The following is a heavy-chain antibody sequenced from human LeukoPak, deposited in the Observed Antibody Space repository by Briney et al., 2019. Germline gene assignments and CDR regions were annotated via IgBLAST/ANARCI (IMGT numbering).Heavy chain of an antibody. CDR2: IYNDGST. CDR3: ARGPWDC. V-gene: IGHV3-53*05. Sequence: TGGSQRLSCAASGFAVSRNYMTWVRQAPGKGLEWVSVIYNDGSTFYADSVKGRFTISRDNAKNTVYLQMNSLRVEDTAVYYCARGPWDCWGQGTLVTVSS. J-gene: IGHJ4*02. CDR1: GFAVSRNY.